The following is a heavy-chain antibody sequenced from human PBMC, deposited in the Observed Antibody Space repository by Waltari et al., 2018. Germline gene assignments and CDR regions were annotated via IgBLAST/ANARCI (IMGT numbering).Heavy chain of an antibody. CDR1: GYTFTGYY. D-gene: IGHD3-16*02. CDR2: INPNSGGT. V-gene: IGHV1-2*06. J-gene: IGHJ4*02. CDR3: ARSPIMITFGGVIVPTANFDY. Sequence: QVQLVQSGAEVKKPGASVKVSCKASGYTFTGYYMHWVRQAPGQGLEWMGRINPNSGGTNYAQKFQGRVTMTRDTSISTAYMELSRLRSDDTAVYYCARSPIMITFGGVIVPTANFDYWGQGTLVTVSS.